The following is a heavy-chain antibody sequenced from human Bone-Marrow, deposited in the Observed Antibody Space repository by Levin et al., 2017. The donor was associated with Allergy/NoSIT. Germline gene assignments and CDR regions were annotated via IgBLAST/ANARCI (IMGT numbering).Heavy chain of an antibody. Sequence: PGGSLRLSCAASGFTFSNYGMTWVRQAPGKGLECVANIKQDGTEKNYVDSVKGRFTISRDNANNALHLQMSSLRVEDTAVYFCARKYSSAWCFDYWGQGILVAVSS. D-gene: IGHD6-19*01. CDR3: ARKYSSAWCFDY. V-gene: IGHV3-7*01. CDR1: GFTFSNYG. CDR2: IKQDGTEK. J-gene: IGHJ4*02.